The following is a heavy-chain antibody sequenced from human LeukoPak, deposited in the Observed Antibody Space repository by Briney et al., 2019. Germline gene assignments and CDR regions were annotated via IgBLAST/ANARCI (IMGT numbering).Heavy chain of an antibody. J-gene: IGHJ2*01. CDR1: GGSISSSSYY. V-gene: IGHV4-39*01. CDR3: ARVLRYFDWLGRDWYFDL. D-gene: IGHD3-9*01. Sequence: PSETLSLTCTVSGGSISSSSYYWGWIRQPPGKGLEWIGSIYYSGSTYYNPSLKSRVTISVDTSKNQLSLKLSSVTAADTAVYYCARVLRYFDWLGRDWYFDLWGRGTLVTVSS. CDR2: IYYSGST.